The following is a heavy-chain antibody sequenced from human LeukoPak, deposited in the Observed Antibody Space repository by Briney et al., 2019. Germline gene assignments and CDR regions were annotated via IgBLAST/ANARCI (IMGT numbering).Heavy chain of an antibody. CDR2: IYSGGDT. Sequence: PGGSLRLSCAASGFSVSGNYMNWVRQAPGKGLEWVSVIYSGGDTYYAESVKGRFTISRDNSRNTLYLQMNNLRIEDTAVYYCVRDRGAYYYETGYWGQGILVTVSS. CDR1: GFSVSGNY. V-gene: IGHV3-66*01. CDR3: VRDRGAYYYETGY. D-gene: IGHD3-22*01. J-gene: IGHJ4*02.